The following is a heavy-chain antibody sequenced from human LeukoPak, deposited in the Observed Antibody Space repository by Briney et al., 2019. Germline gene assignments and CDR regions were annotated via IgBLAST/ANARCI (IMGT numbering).Heavy chain of an antibody. D-gene: IGHD2-15*01. Sequence: SETLSLTCAVYGGSFSGYYWSWIRQPPGKGLEWIGETNHSGSTNYNPSLKSRVTISVDTSKNQFSLKLSSVTAADTAVYYCAASWKWSHYFDYWGQGTLVTVSS. CDR2: TNHSGST. V-gene: IGHV4-34*01. J-gene: IGHJ4*02. CDR1: GGSFSGYY. CDR3: AASWKWSHYFDY.